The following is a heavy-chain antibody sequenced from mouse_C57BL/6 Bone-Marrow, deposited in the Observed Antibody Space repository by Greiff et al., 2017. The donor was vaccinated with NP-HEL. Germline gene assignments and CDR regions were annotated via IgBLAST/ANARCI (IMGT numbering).Heavy chain of an antibody. CDR2: IYPGSGNT. V-gene: IGHV1-76*01. Sequence: QVQLQQSGAELVRPGASVKLSCKASGYTFTDYYINWVKQRPGQGLEWIARIYPGSGNTNYNEKFKGKATLTAEKSSSTAYMQLSSLTSEDSAADFCARQGGGLATPWFAYWGQGTLVTVSA. J-gene: IGHJ3*01. D-gene: IGHD1-1*01. CDR1: GYTFTDYY. CDR3: ARQGGGLATPWFAY.